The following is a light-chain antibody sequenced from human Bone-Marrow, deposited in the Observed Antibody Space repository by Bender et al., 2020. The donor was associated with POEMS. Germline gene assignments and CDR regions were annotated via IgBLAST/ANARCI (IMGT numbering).Light chain of an antibody. CDR1: SSNIGAGFD. J-gene: IGLJ3*02. CDR3: AVWDDSLNGWV. CDR2: ANN. V-gene: IGLV1-40*01. Sequence: QSVLTQPPSVSGAPGQEVTISCTGGSSNIGAGFDVHWYQQLPGTVPRLLIYANNNRPSGVPDRFSGSKSGTSASLAISGLQSEDEADYYCAVWDDSLNGWVFGGGTKLTVL.